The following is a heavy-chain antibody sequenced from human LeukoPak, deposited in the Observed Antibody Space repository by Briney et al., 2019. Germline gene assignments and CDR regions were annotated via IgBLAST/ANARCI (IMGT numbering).Heavy chain of an antibody. CDR1: GYSFTSYW. V-gene: IGHV5-51*01. CDR3: ARRRGPEMAINPYDY. J-gene: IGHJ4*02. D-gene: IGHD5-24*01. Sequence: GESQKISCKSSGYSFTSYWIGWVRQTPGKGLEWMGIIYPGDSDIRYSPSFRGQVTISVDKSINTAYLHWSSLKASDTAMYYCARRRGPEMAINPYDYWGQGTLVTVSP. CDR2: IYPGDSDI.